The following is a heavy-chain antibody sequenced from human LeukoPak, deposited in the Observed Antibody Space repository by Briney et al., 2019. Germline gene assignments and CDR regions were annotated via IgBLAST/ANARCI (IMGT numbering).Heavy chain of an antibody. D-gene: IGHD1-26*01. V-gene: IGHV1-69*06. CDR2: VIPIFSTA. CDR1: GGTFSNYA. Sequence: ASVKVSCKASGGTFSNYAIGWVRQAPGQGLEWMGGVIPIFSTANYAQKFQGRVTITADRSTSTAYMELSSLRSEDTAVYYCARAGYEWELLYYFDYCGQGTLVTVSS. CDR3: ARAGYEWELLYYFDY. J-gene: IGHJ4*02.